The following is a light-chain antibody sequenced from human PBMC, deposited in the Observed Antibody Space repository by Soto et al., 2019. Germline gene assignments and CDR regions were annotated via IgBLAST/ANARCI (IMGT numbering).Light chain of an antibody. CDR1: SSNIGAGYD. CDR2: GNS. Sequence: QSVLTQPPSVSGAPGQRVTISCTGSSSNIGAGYDVHWYQQLPGTAPKLLIYGNSNRPSGVPDRFSGSKSGTSASLAITGLQAEDEADYYRQSYDSSLSGWAFGGGTKLTVL. J-gene: IGLJ3*02. V-gene: IGLV1-40*01. CDR3: QSYDSSLSGWA.